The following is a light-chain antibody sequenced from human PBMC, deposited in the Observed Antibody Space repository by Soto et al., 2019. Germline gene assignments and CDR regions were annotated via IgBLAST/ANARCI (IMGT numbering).Light chain of an antibody. CDR3: QQSFSTPQT. CDR2: VAS. V-gene: IGKV1-39*01. CDR1: QSINIY. Sequence: DIQMTQSPSSLSASVGDSVTITCRASQSINIYLSWYQQKPGKAPKLLINVASTLQGGVPSRFSGSGSGTEFPLAISSLQPEDSAIYYCQQSFSTPQTFGGGTRVEIK. J-gene: IGKJ4*01.